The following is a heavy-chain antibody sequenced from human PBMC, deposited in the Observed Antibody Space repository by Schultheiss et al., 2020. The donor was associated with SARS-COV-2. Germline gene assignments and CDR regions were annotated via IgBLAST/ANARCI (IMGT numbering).Heavy chain of an antibody. CDR1: GFTFSSYA. CDR3: ARAPSIVGATPHWYFDL. CDR2: ISGSGGST. Sequence: GGSLRLSCAASGFTFSSYAMSWVRQAPGKGLEWVSAISGSGGSTYYADSVKGRFTISRDNSKNTLYLQMNSLRAGDTAVYYCARAPSIVGATPHWYFDLWGRGTLVTVSS. V-gene: IGHV3-23*01. D-gene: IGHD1-26*01. J-gene: IGHJ2*01.